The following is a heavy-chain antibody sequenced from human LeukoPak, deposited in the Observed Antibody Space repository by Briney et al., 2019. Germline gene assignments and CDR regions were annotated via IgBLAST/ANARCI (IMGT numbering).Heavy chain of an antibody. CDR1: GFTFSSYW. Sequence: GGSLRLSCAASGFTFSSYWVHWVRQAPGKGLVWVSRISGDGSSTNYADSVKGRFTISRDNAKNTLYLQMNSLRAEDTAVYYCAREGSYYDILTGYSLGAFDIWGQGTMVTVSS. J-gene: IGHJ3*02. D-gene: IGHD3-9*01. CDR2: ISGDGSST. CDR3: AREGSYYDILTGYSLGAFDI. V-gene: IGHV3-74*01.